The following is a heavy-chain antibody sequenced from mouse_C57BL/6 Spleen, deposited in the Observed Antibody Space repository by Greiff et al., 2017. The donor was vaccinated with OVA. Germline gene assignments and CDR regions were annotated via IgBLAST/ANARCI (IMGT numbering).Heavy chain of an antibody. CDR1: GFSFNTYA. Sequence: VQLKESGGGLVQPKGSLKLSCAASGFSFNTYAMNWVRQAPGKGLEWVARIRSKSNNYATYYADSVKDRFTISRDDSESMLYLQMNNLKTEDTAMYYCVRQGNYWYFDVWGTGTTVTVSS. J-gene: IGHJ1*03. V-gene: IGHV10-1*01. CDR2: IRSKSNNYAT. CDR3: VRQGNYWYFDV. D-gene: IGHD2-1*01.